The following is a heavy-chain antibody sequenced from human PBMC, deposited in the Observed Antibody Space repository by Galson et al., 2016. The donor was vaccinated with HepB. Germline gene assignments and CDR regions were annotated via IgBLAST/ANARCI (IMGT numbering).Heavy chain of an antibody. J-gene: IGHJ6*02. CDR2: INTNTGAT. D-gene: IGHD2-2*01. Sequence: SVKVSCKASGYTFSGHYMHWVRQAPGQGLEWMGWINTNTGATNYPQKFRGGATMTRDTSTSTTYMELSRLRSDDTAVYYCARGGYCSSFTCPYSNPAYGLDVWGQGTTVTVSS. V-gene: IGHV1-2*02. CDR3: ARGGYCSSFTCPYSNPAYGLDV. CDR1: GYTFSGHY.